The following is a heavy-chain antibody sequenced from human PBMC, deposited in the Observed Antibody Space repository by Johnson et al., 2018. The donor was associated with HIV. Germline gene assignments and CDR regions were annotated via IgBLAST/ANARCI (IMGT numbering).Heavy chain of an antibody. CDR3: AKSTQASIVRESGPYGAFDI. CDR2: ISSDGSNK. D-gene: IGHD3-10*01. V-gene: IGHV3-30*18. J-gene: IGHJ3*02. CDR1: GFTFSNFG. Sequence: QVQLVESGGGVVQPGRSLRLSCAASGFTFSNFGMPWVRQAPGKGLEWVAVISSDGSNKYYAGSVKGRFPVSRDNSQNTLYLEMNGLRPEDTALYYCAKSTQASIVRESGPYGAFDIWGLGTMVTVSS.